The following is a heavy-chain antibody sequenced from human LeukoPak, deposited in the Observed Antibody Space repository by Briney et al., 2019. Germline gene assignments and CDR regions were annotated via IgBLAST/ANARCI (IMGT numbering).Heavy chain of an antibody. V-gene: IGHV3-21*01. J-gene: IGHJ4*02. CDR1: GFTFSSYS. CDR2: ISSSSSYI. D-gene: IGHD1-26*01. CDR3: ARDLLVGAACLDY. Sequence: GGSLRLSCAASGFTFSSYSMNWVRQAPGKGLEWVSSISSSSSYIYYADSVKGRFTISRDNAKNSLYLQMNSLRAEDTAVYYCARDLLVGAACLDYWGQGTLATVSS.